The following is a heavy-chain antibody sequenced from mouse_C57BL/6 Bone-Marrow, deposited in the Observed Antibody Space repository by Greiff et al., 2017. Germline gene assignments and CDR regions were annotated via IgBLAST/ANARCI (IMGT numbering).Heavy chain of an antibody. D-gene: IGHD2-1*01. CDR3: ERDGGALARNSYAMDY. CDR2: ISDGGSYT. Sequence: EVKLVESGGGLVKPGGSLKLSCAASGFTFSSYAMSWVRQTPEQRLEWVATISDGGSYTYYPDNVKGRFTISRDNAKNNLYLQMSHLKSEDTAMYYCERDGGALARNSYAMDYWGQGTSVTVSS. J-gene: IGHJ4*01. V-gene: IGHV5-4*01. CDR1: GFTFSSYA.